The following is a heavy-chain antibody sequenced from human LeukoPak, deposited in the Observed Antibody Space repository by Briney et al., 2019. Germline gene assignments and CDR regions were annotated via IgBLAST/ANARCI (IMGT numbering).Heavy chain of an antibody. Sequence: ASVKVSCKASGYTFTGYYMHWVRQAPGQGLEWMGWINPNSGGTNYAQKFQGRVTMTRDTSISTAYMELSRLGSDDTAVYYCASLEMATGLDAFDIWGQGTMVTVSS. D-gene: IGHD5-24*01. CDR3: ASLEMATGLDAFDI. J-gene: IGHJ3*02. CDR1: GYTFTGYY. V-gene: IGHV1-2*02. CDR2: INPNSGGT.